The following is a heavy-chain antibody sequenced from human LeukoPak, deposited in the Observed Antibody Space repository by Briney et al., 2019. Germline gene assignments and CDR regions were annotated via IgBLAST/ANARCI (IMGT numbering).Heavy chain of an antibody. CDR2: ISSSGSTI. Sequence: PGGSLRLSWAASGFAFSSYEMSWVRQAPGKGLEWVSYISSSGSTIYYADSVKGRFTISRDNAKNSLYLQMNSLRAEDTAVYYCARRSGSYRNFFDYWGQGTLVTVSS. V-gene: IGHV3-48*03. J-gene: IGHJ4*02. CDR1: GFAFSSYE. CDR3: ARRSGSYRNFFDY. D-gene: IGHD1-26*01.